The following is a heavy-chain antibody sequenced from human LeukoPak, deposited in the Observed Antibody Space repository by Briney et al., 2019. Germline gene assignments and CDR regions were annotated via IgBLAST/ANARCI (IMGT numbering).Heavy chain of an antibody. CDR3: AKAYHDSGCLIDY. V-gene: IGHV3-23*01. J-gene: IGHJ4*02. Sequence: GGSLRLSCAASGITFSNYAMTWVRQAPGKGLEWVAAIRGNGATTDYADSVKGRFTISRDNSKNTLYLQMNSLRAEDTAVYYCAKAYHDSGCLIDYWGQGTLVTASS. CDR1: GITFSNYA. D-gene: IGHD6-19*01. CDR2: IRGNGATT.